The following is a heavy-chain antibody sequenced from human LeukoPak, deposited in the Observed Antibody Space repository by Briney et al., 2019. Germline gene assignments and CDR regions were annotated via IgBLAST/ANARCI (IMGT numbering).Heavy chain of an antibody. CDR3: ARGPYGFLDAFDI. CDR1: GFTVSSNY. D-gene: IGHD3-10*01. V-gene: IGHV3-53*01. CDR2: IYSGGST. Sequence: GGSLRLSCAASGFTVSSNYMSWVRQAPGKGLEWVSVIYSGGSTYYADSVKGRFTISRDNSKNTLYLQMNSLRAEDTAVYYCARGPYGFLDAFDIWGQGTMVTVSS. J-gene: IGHJ3*02.